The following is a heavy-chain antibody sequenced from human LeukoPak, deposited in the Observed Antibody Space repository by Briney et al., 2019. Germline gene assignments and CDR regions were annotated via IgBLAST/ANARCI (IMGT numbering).Heavy chain of an antibody. CDR3: ARGYYSNKRYYYGADV. J-gene: IGHJ6*02. Sequence: SQTLSLTCAISGDSVSSNSAVWNWIRQSPSRGLEWLGRTYYRSKWYNDYAVSVKSRITINPDTSKNQFSLQLNSVTPEDTAVCYCARGYYSNKRYYYGADVWGQGTTVTVSS. D-gene: IGHD4-11*01. CDR2: TYYRSKWYN. CDR1: GDSVSSNSAV. V-gene: IGHV6-1*01.